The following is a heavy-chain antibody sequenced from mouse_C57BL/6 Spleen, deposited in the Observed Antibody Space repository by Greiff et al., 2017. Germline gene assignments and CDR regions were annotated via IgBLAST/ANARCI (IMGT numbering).Heavy chain of an antibody. V-gene: IGHV1-61*01. CDR1: GYTFTSYW. CDR3: EKGGDGYAMDY. J-gene: IGHJ4*01. CDR2: IYPSDSET. Sequence: QVQLQQSGAELVRPGSSVKLSCKASGYTFTSYWMDWVKQRPGQGLEWIGNIYPSDSETHYNQKFKDKATLTVDKSSSTTNMQLSSLTSEDSAVYYCEKGGDGYAMDYWGQGTSVTVSS.